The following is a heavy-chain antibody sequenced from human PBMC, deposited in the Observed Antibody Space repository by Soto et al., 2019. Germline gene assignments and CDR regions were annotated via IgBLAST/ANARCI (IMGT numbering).Heavy chain of an antibody. V-gene: IGHV1-69*13. CDR2: IIPIFGTA. Sequence: GASVKVSCKASGGTFSSYAISWVRQAPGQGLEWMGGIIPIFGTANYAQKFQGRVTITADESTSTAYMELSSLRSEDTAVYYCARDGRYSSGGIDYWGQGTLVTVSS. D-gene: IGHD6-19*01. CDR3: ARDGRYSSGGIDY. CDR1: GGTFSSYA. J-gene: IGHJ4*02.